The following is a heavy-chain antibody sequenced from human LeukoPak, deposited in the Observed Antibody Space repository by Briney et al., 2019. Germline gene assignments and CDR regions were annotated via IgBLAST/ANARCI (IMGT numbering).Heavy chain of an antibody. CDR2: INSDGSST. CDR1: GFTFSYFT. V-gene: IGHV3-74*01. D-gene: IGHD2-15*01. Sequence: GGSLTLSCTASGFTFSYFTMHWVRQAPGKGLVWVSRINSDGSSTTYADSVKGRFTISRDNAKNTLYLQMNSLRVEDTAIYYCARGGSCSGGNCKYTRKEIDYWGQGTLVTVSS. CDR3: ARGGSCSGGNCKYTRKEIDY. J-gene: IGHJ4*02.